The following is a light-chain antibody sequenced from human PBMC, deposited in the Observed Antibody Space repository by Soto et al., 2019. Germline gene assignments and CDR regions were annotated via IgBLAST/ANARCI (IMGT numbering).Light chain of an antibody. CDR1: SSNIGAGYD. CDR3: QSYDSSLSGDV. CDR2: GNN. Sequence: QAVVTQPPSVSGAPGQRVTISCTGSSSNIGAGYDVHWYQQLPGTAPKVLIYGNNNRPSGVPDRFSGSESGTSASLAITGLQAEDEADYYCQSYDSSLSGDVFGTGTKVTVL. J-gene: IGLJ1*01. V-gene: IGLV1-40*01.